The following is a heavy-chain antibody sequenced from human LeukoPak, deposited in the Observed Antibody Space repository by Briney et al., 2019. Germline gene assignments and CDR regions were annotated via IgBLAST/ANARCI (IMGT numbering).Heavy chain of an antibody. CDR3: ARHRTTVTTAFDI. CDR1: GGSFSGYY. V-gene: IGHV4-34*01. D-gene: IGHD4-11*01. CDR2: INHSGST. Sequence: SETLSLTCAVYGGSFSGYYWSWIRQPPGKGLEWIGEINHSGSTNYNPSLKSRVTISLDTSKNQFSLKLSSVTAADTAVFYCARHRTTVTTAFDIWGQGTMVTVSS. J-gene: IGHJ3*02.